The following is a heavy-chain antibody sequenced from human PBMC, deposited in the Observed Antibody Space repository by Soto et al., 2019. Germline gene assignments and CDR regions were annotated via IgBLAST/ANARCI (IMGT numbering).Heavy chain of an antibody. J-gene: IGHJ5*02. V-gene: IGHV4-31*03. CDR3: ARVFSDSSSFFDP. Sequence: SETLSLTCTVSGGSISSSSYYWGWIRQHPGKGLEWIGYIYYSGSTYYNPSLKSRVTISVDTSKNQFSLKLSSVTAADTAVYYCARVFSDSSSFFDPWGQGTLVTVSS. D-gene: IGHD6-13*01. CDR2: IYYSGST. CDR1: GGSISSSSYY.